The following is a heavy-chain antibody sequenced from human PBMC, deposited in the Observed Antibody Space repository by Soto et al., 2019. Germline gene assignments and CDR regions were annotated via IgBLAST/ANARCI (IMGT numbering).Heavy chain of an antibody. J-gene: IGHJ5*02. CDR1: GYYFTSYW. CDR2: IYPGKSDT. V-gene: IGHV5-51*01. D-gene: IGHD3-3*01. CDR3: ARGSDLWGGRNWCDP. Sequence: GGSLTISSKGSGYYFTSYWIGWVRQLPGKGLDWMGIIYPGKSDTIYSLSFQVQNPISADTSISTSYLPWSSLTAPDTAMYYCARGSDLWGGRNWCDPWG.